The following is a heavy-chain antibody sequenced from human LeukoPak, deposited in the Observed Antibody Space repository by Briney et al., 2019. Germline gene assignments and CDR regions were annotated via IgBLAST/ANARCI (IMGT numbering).Heavy chain of an antibody. J-gene: IGHJ4*02. CDR1: GGSISSSSYY. Sequence: SETLSLTCTVSGGSISSSSYYWGWIRQPPGKGLEWIGSIYYSGSTSYNPSLKSRVTISVDTSKNQFSLKLSSVTAADTAVYYCARQERIQLWLADFDYWGQGTLVTVSS. CDR2: IYYSGST. V-gene: IGHV4-39*01. CDR3: ARQERIQLWLADFDY. D-gene: IGHD5-18*01.